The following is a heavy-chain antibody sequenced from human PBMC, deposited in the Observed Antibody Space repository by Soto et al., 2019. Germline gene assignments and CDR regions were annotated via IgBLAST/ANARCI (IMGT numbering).Heavy chain of an antibody. D-gene: IGHD2-2*01. J-gene: IGHJ3*02. Sequence: GESLKISCKGSGYSFTSYWISWVRQMPGKGLEWMGRIDPSDSYTNYSPSFQGHVTISADKSISTAYLQWSSLKASDTAMYYCASVPKDIVVVPAATGGSCSGGSCYSPGAFDIWGQGTMVTVSS. CDR3: ASVPKDIVVVPAATGGSCSGGSCYSPGAFDI. CDR2: IDPSDSYT. V-gene: IGHV5-10-1*01. CDR1: GYSFTSYW.